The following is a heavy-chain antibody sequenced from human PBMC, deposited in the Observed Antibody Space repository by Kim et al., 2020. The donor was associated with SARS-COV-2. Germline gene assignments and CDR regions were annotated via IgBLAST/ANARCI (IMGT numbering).Heavy chain of an antibody. CDR3: ARNHPRYSGSYYDPPED. D-gene: IGHD1-26*01. J-gene: IGHJ4*02. V-gene: IGHV4-59*01. Sequence: LTSRVTISVDTSKNQFSLKLSSVTTADTAVYYCARNHPRYSGSYYDPPEDWGQGTLVTVSS.